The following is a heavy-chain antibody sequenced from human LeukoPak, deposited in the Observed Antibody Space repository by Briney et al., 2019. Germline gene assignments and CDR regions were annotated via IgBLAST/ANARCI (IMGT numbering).Heavy chain of an antibody. V-gene: IGHV3-21*01. Sequence: GSLKLSCAASGFTFSSYSMNWVRQAPGKGLEWVSSISSSSSYIYYADSVKGRFTISRDNAKNSLYLQMNSLRAEDTAVYYCARDSFHYYDSSPVDYWGQGTLVTVSS. CDR1: GFTFSSYS. J-gene: IGHJ4*02. CDR3: ARDSFHYYDSSPVDY. D-gene: IGHD3-22*01. CDR2: ISSSSSYI.